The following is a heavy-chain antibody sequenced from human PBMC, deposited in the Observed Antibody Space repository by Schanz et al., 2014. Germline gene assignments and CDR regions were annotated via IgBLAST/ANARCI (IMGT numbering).Heavy chain of an antibody. J-gene: IGHJ4*02. Sequence: QVQLVQSGAEVKKPGASVKVSCKASGHPFTAYYMHWVRQAPGQGLEWMGRINPNSGGTNYAENFQGRVTMTRDTSTSTVYMELRSLTSDDSAVYYCARDRDQWDGNYLDYWGQGTLVTVSS. D-gene: IGHD1-26*01. V-gene: IGHV1-2*06. CDR2: INPNSGGT. CDR1: GHPFTAYY. CDR3: ARDRDQWDGNYLDY.